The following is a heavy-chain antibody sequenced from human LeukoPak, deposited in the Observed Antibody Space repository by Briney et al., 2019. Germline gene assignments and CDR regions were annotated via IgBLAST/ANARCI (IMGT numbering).Heavy chain of an antibody. D-gene: IGHD6-19*01. J-gene: IGHJ4*02. V-gene: IGHV1-46*01. CDR1: GYSFTSYN. CDR2: INPSGGGT. Sequence: ASVKVSCKASGYSFTSYNMHWVRQAPGQGLEWMGIINPSGGGTTYAQKFQGRVTMTRDTSTSTVYMELSSLRSEDTAVYYCAKSRSHSSAWYGSDFDYWGQGTLVTVSS. CDR3: AKSRSHSSAWYGSDFDY.